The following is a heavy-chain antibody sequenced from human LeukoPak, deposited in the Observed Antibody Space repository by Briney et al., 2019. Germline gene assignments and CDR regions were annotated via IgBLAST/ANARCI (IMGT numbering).Heavy chain of an antibody. D-gene: IGHD2/OR15-2a*01. CDR3: ARDARSLTSNRCQYYMDV. CDR1: GFTFSSYS. CDR2: ISSDGGVK. V-gene: IGHV3-48*01. J-gene: IGHJ6*03. Sequence: PGGSLRLSCAASGFTFSSYSMNWVRQAPGKGLEWVSYISSDGGVKYYADSVKGRFSISRNSAKSSLYLQMNSLRAEDTAVYYCARDARSLTSNRCQYYMDVWGTGTTVTVSS.